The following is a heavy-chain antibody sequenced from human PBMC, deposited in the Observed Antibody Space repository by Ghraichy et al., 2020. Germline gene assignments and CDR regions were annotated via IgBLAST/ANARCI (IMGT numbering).Heavy chain of an antibody. CDR1: GASISSSNFY. Sequence: SETPSLTCTVSGASISSSNFYWGWIRQPPGKGLEWIGSIYYSGSTYYNPSLKSRVTISVDTSKNQFSLKLSSVTAADTAVYYCARTFGGNDFDIWGQGTMVTVSS. D-gene: IGHD3-16*01. J-gene: IGHJ3*02. CDR2: IYYSGST. CDR3: ARTFGGNDFDI. V-gene: IGHV4-39*01.